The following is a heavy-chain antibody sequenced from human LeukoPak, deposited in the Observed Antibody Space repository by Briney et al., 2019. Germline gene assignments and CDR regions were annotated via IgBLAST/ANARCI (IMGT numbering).Heavy chain of an antibody. CDR3: AKDVGYYGSGSYYSD. J-gene: IGHJ4*02. Sequence: SGRSLRLPCAASGFTFSSYGMHWVRQAPGKGLEWVAVISNDGIKKYYADSVKGRFTISRDNSKNTLYLQMNSLRVEDTAVYYCAKDVGYYGSGSYYSDWGQGTLVTVSS. CDR2: ISNDGIKK. D-gene: IGHD3-10*01. CDR1: GFTFSSYG. V-gene: IGHV3-30*18.